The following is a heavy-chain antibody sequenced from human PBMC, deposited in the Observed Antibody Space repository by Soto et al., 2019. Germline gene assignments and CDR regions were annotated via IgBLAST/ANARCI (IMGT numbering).Heavy chain of an antibody. CDR1: GFTFSNYA. Sequence: EVQLLESGGGLVQPGGSLRLSCAASGFTFSNYAMSWVRQAPGKGLEWVSAISSSGASPYYADSVKGRFTVSRDNSNNSVHLQMNSLGVEDRAIYYCARNTIPRPHDWGQAALVTGSS. CDR2: ISSSGASP. V-gene: IGHV3-23*01. CDR3: ARNTIPRPHD. D-gene: IGHD1-1*01. J-gene: IGHJ4*02.